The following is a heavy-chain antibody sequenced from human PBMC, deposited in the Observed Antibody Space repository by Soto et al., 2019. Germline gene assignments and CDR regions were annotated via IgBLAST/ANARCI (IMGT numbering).Heavy chain of an antibody. CDR2: IKSKTDGGTT. CDR1: GFTFSSYS. CDR3: ISSIYYDFWSGYYTGPFTGALDY. Sequence: GGSLRLSCAASGFTFSSYSMNWVRQAPGKGLEWVGRIKSKTDGGTTDYAAPVKGRFTISRDDSKNTLYLQMNSLKTEDTAAYYCISSIYYDFWSGYYTGPFTGALDY. V-gene: IGHV3-15*07. J-gene: IGHJ4*01. D-gene: IGHD3-3*01.